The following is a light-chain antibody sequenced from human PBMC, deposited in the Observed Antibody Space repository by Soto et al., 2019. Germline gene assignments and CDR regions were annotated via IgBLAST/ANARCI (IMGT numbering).Light chain of an antibody. CDR3: FQSNSYPLT. CDR2: GAS. V-gene: IGKV1-17*01. CDR1: QGIRND. Sequence: DIPMTQSPSSLSASVGDRVTLTCRASQGIRNDLAWYQQKSGKAPKRLIYGASNLESGVPSRFSGSGAGTEFTLTISSLQPEDFATYYCFQSNSYPLTFGQGTKLEI. J-gene: IGKJ2*01.